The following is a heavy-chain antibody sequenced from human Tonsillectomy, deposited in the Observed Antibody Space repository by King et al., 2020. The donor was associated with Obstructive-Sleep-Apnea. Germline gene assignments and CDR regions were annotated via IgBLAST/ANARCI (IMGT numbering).Heavy chain of an antibody. J-gene: IGHJ5*02. CDR3: ARDGTAMDNNWFDP. CDR2: IYHSGST. V-gene: IGHV4-38-2*02. Sequence: QLQESGPGLVKPSETLSLTCTVSGSSISSGYYWGWIRQPPGKGLEWIGSIYHSGSTYYNPSLKSRVTISVDTSKNQFSLKLSSVTAADTAVYYCARDGTAMDNNWFDPWGQGTLVTVSS. D-gene: IGHD5-18*01. CDR1: GSSISSGYY.